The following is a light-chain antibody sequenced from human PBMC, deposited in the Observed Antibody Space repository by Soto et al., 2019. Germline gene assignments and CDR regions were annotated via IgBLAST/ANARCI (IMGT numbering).Light chain of an antibody. V-gene: IGLV1-44*01. Sequence: QSVLTQPPSASGTPGQRVTISCSGSSSNIGKNNVNWYQELPGTTPQLLIYSNNQRPSGVPDRFSGSKSGTSASLAISGLQSEDEADYYCAAWDDSLNVRYVFGTGTKVTVL. CDR2: SNN. CDR3: AAWDDSLNVRYV. J-gene: IGLJ1*01. CDR1: SSNIGKNN.